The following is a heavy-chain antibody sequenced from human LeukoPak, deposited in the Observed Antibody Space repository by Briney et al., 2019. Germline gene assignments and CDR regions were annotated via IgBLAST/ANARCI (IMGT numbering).Heavy chain of an antibody. CDR1: GFTFSDYY. Sequence: PGGSLRLSCAASGFTFSDYYMSWVRQAPGKGLEWVSAISGSGGNTYYADSVKGRFTISRDNSKNTLYLQMNSLRAEDTAVYYCATDSSGWYSGSLDYWGQGTLVTVSS. V-gene: IGHV3-23*01. CDR3: ATDSSGWYSGSLDY. J-gene: IGHJ4*02. D-gene: IGHD6-19*01. CDR2: ISGSGGNT.